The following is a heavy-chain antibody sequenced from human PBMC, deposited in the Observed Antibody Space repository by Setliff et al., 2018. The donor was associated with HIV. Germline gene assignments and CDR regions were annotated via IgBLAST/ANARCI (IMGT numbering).Heavy chain of an antibody. CDR2: IGQDGSEK. D-gene: IGHD5-18*01. V-gene: IGHV3-7*03. CDR1: GFTFSNYG. CDR3: ARDDSNGNTDAFDI. Sequence: PGGSLRLSCAAFGFTFSNYGMHWVRQAPGKGLEWVANIGQDGSEKNYVDSVKGRFTISRDNAKNSMDLQMNSLRAEDTAVYYCARDDSNGNTDAFDIWGQGTTVTVSS. J-gene: IGHJ3*02.